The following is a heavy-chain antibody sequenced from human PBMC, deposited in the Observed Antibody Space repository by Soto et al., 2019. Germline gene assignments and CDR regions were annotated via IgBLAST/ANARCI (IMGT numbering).Heavy chain of an antibody. D-gene: IGHD4-17*01. J-gene: IGHJ6*02. CDR1: GFTFSSYA. Sequence: GGSLRLSCAASGFTFSSYAMSWVRQAPGKGLEWVSAISGSGGSTYYADPVKGRLAISRDNSKNTLYLQMNSLRAEDTAVYYWATQHPPYGRTLYYYNGMDVWGQGTTATVS. CDR2: ISGSGGST. CDR3: ATQHPPYGRTLYYYNGMDV. V-gene: IGHV3-23*01.